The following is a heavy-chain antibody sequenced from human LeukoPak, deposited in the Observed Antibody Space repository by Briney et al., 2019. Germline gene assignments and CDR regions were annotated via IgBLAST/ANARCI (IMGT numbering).Heavy chain of an antibody. CDR3: ARAYLELRAAYYYGMDV. CDR2: ICYSGST. CDR1: GGSISSGDYY. J-gene: IGHJ6*02. V-gene: IGHV4-31*03. D-gene: IGHD1-7*01. Sequence: SETLSLTCTVSGGSISSGDYYWSWIRQHPGKGLEWIGYICYSGSTYYNPSLKSRATISLDTSKKQFSLKLSSVTAADTAVYYCARAYLELRAAYYYGMDVWGQGTTVTVSS.